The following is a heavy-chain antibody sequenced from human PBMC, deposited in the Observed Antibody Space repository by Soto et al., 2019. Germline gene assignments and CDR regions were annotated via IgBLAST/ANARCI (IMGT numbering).Heavy chain of an antibody. V-gene: IGHV4-31*03. CDR3: ARDLRLGYCSGDSCQDSYYAMDI. D-gene: IGHD2-15*01. CDR2: IYYSGST. Sequence: SSETLSLTCTVSRGSISRGGHYWSWIRQHPGKGLEWIGNIYYSGSTYYNSSLKSRVTISVDTSKNQFFLKLTSVTAADTAVYYCARDLRLGYCSGDSCQDSYYAMDIWGQGTTVTVS. CDR1: RGSISRGGHY. J-gene: IGHJ6*02.